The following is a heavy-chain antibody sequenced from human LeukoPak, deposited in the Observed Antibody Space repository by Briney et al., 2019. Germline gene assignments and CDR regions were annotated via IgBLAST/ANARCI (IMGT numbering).Heavy chain of an antibody. CDR1: GGYISSYD. CDR2: IYYSGGT. Sequence: SETLSLTCTVSGGYISSYDWSWIRQPPGKGLEWIGYIYYSGGTNYNPSLKSRVTISVDTSKNQFSLKLSSVTAADTAVYYCVRGGGSYYPFDYWGQGTLVTVSS. V-gene: IGHV4-59*08. J-gene: IGHJ4*02. CDR3: VRGGGSYYPFDY. D-gene: IGHD1-26*01.